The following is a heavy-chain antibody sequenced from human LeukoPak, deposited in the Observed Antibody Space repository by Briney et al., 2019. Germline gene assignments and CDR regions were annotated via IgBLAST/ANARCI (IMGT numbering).Heavy chain of an antibody. D-gene: IGHD3-10*01. CDR1: GGSLSGYY. Sequence: SETLFLTCAVYGGSLSGYYWSWIRQPPGKGLEWIGEINHSGSTNYNPSLKSRVTISVDTSKNQFSLKLSSVTAADTAVYYCARGRYYYGSGSYFGYFDYWGQGTLVTVSS. CDR2: INHSGST. V-gene: IGHV4-34*01. CDR3: ARGRYYYGSGSYFGYFDY. J-gene: IGHJ4*02.